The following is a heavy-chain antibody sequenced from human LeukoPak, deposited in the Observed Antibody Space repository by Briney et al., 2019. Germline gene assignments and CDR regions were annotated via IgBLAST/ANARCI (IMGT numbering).Heavy chain of an antibody. J-gene: IGHJ3*02. CDR1: GFLFNNYD. CDR3: AKDMGGYYYGSGSPFDAFDI. V-gene: IGHV3-30*02. D-gene: IGHD3-10*01. Sequence: GGSLRLSCEASGFLFNNYDMHWARQAPGKGLEWVAFIRYDGSNKYYADSVKGRFTISRDNSKNTLYLQMNSLRAEDTAVYYCAKDMGGYYYGSGSPFDAFDIWGQGTMVTVSS. CDR2: IRYDGSNK.